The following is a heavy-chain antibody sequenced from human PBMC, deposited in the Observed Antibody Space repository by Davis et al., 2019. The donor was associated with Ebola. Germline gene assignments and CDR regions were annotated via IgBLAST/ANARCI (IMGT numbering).Heavy chain of an antibody. CDR2: IYYIGNT. V-gene: IGHV4-59*01. Sequence: SETLSLTCTVSRGSIFSYYWSWIRQSPGKGLEWIGYIYYIGNTKYNPSLESRVTISVDTSKNQFSLKLTSVTAADTAVYYCAASTSSPLVNDYWGQGTLVTVSS. CDR3: AASTSSPLVNDY. J-gene: IGHJ4*02. D-gene: IGHD6-13*01. CDR1: RGSIFSYY.